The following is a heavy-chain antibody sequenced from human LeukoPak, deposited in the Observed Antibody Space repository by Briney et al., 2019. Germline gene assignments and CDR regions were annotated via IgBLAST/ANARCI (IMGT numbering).Heavy chain of an antibody. CDR2: INPSGGST. V-gene: IGHV1-46*01. Sequence: GASVKVYCKASGYTFTSYYMHWVRQAPGQGLEWMGIINPSGGSTSYAQKFQGRVTMTRDMSTSTVYMELSSLRSEDTAVYYCARGGGGNNWFDPWGQGTLVTVSS. CDR1: GYTFTSYY. J-gene: IGHJ5*02. D-gene: IGHD2-15*01. CDR3: ARGGGGNNWFDP.